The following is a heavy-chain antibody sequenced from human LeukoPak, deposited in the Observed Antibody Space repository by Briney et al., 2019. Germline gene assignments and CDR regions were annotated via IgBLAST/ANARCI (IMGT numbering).Heavy chain of an antibody. V-gene: IGHV3-30*18. CDR1: GFTFSSYG. CDR2: ISYDGTNK. CDR3: AKLDSSSSSY. Sequence: GGSLRLSCAASGFTFSSYGMHWVRQAPGKGLEWVAFISYDGTNKYCADSVKGRFTISRDNSKNTLYLQMNSLRAEDTAVYYCAKLDSSSSSYWGQGTLVTISS. J-gene: IGHJ4*02. D-gene: IGHD6-13*01.